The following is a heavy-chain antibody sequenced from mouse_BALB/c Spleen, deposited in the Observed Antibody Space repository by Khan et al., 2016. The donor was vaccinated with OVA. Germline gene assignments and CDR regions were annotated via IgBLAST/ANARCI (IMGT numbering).Heavy chain of an antibody. V-gene: IGHV1-77*01. Sequence: QVQLQQSGAELARPGASVNLSCKASGYTFTDYYINWMRQRTGQGLEWIGEIYPGSANIYYNEKFKGKATLTADKSSSTVYMQLSSLTSEDSVVYFCAREWAAWFPYWGQGTLVTVSA. CDR1: GYTFTDYY. CDR3: AREWAAWFPY. J-gene: IGHJ3*01. CDR2: IYPGSANI.